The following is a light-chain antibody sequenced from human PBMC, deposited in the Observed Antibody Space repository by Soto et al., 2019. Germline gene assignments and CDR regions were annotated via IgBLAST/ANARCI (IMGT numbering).Light chain of an antibody. CDR1: NNDIGRYDF. V-gene: IGLV2-14*01. CDR3: ASFAVYNNLR. CDR2: EVR. Sequence: SALTQPASVSGTPGQSITISCTGTNNDIGRYDFVSWYQHHPGKSPKLILYEVRHRPSGISSRFSGSKSANTASLTISGLHAVDDADYYCASFAVYNNLRFGGGTKLTVL. J-gene: IGLJ2*01.